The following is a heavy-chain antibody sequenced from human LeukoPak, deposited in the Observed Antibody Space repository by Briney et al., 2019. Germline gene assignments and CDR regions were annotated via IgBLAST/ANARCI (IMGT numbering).Heavy chain of an antibody. CDR1: GGSISSYY. Sequence: SETLSLTCTVSGGSISSYYWSWIRQPPGKGLEWIGYIYYSGSTNYNPSLKSRVTISVDTSKNQFPLKLSSVTAADTAVYYCAGSSTSWGDYWGQGTLVTVSS. CDR2: IYYSGST. D-gene: IGHD2-2*01. CDR3: AGSSTSWGDY. V-gene: IGHV4-59*01. J-gene: IGHJ4*02.